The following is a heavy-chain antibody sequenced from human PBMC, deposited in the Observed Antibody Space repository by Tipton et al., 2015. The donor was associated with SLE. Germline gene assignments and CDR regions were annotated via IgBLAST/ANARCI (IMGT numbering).Heavy chain of an antibody. Sequence: TLSLTCAVSGYSIRSGYYWGWIRQPPGKGLEWIGSIYHSGSTYYNPSLKSRVTISVDTSKNQFSLKLSSVTAADTAVYYCARGSGAYMDVWGKGTTVTVSS. CDR3: ARGSGAYMDV. CDR2: IYHSGST. D-gene: IGHD1-26*01. V-gene: IGHV4-38-2*01. J-gene: IGHJ6*03. CDR1: GYSIRSGYY.